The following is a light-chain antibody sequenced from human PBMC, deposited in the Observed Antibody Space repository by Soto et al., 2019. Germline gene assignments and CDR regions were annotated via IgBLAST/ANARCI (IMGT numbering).Light chain of an antibody. CDR3: QQYEDLPRT. Sequence: DIQITQHPSSLSASVGDRVTITCQASELIIKYLSWYQQKPGKAPKVLISEASNLETGVPARFSGSGSGTDFTFTISSLQPDDIATYYCQQYEDLPRTFGQGSRLEIK. CDR2: EAS. CDR1: ELIIKY. V-gene: IGKV1-33*01. J-gene: IGKJ5*01.